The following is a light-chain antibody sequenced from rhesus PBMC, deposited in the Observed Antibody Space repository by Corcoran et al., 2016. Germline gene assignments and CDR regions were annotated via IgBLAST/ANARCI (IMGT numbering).Light chain of an antibody. Sequence: EIVMTQSPATLSLSPGDRATLSCRARQSVSNNLAWYQQKPGQAPRLLIYYASNRATGIPDRFSGSGAGTDFTLTISGLAPEDVGLYYCQQYNDWNNFGQGTKVEIK. CDR3: QQYNDWNN. CDR1: QSVSNN. CDR2: YAS. V-gene: IGKV3-35*01. J-gene: IGKJ2*01.